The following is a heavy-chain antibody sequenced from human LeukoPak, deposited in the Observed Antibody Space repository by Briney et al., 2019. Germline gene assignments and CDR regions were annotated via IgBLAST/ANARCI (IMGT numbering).Heavy chain of an antibody. CDR2: INPNSGGT. CDR1: GYTFTGYY. J-gene: IGHJ5*02. Sequence: GASVKVSCKASGYTFTGYYMHWVRQAPGQGLEWMGWINPNSGGTNYAQKFQGRVTMTRDTSISTAYMELSRLRSDDTAVYYCARVATRYCSSTSCRSWFDPWGQGTLVTVSS. CDR3: ARVATRYCSSTSCRSWFDP. V-gene: IGHV1-2*02. D-gene: IGHD2-2*01.